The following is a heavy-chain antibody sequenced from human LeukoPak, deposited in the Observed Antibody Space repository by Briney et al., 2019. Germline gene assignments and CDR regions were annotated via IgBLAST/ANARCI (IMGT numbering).Heavy chain of an antibody. CDR2: MNPNSGGT. D-gene: IGHD2-8*01. J-gene: IGHJ5*02. V-gene: IGHV1-2*06. Sequence: ASVKVSCKASGYTFTGYDMNWVRQAPGQGLEWMGRMNPNSGGTNYAQKFQGRVTMTRDTSISTAYMELSRLRSDDPAVYYCARDGDCTNGVCYIQGRNWFDGWGQGTLVSVS. CDR3: ARDGDCTNGVCYIQGRNWFDG. CDR1: GYTFTGYD.